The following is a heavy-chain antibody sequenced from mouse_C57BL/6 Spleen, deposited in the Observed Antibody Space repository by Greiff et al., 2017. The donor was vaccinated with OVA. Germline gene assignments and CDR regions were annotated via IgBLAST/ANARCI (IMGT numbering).Heavy chain of an antibody. Sequence: VQLQQSGAELVRPGTSVKVSCKASGYAFTNYLIEWVKQRPGQGLEWIGVINPGSGGTNYNEKFKGKATLTADKSSSTAYMQLSSLTSEDSAVYFCARGGWGNYDFDYWGQGTTLTVSS. CDR3: ARGGWGNYDFDY. J-gene: IGHJ2*01. CDR2: INPGSGGT. CDR1: GYAFTNYL. V-gene: IGHV1-54*01. D-gene: IGHD2-1*01.